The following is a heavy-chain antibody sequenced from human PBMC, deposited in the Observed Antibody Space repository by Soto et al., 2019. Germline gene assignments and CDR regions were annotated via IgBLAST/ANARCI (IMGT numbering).Heavy chain of an antibody. D-gene: IGHD1-1*01. CDR3: DRVKGLNGYFQH. V-gene: IGHV4-30-4*01. CDR2: IYYSGST. Sequence: SETLSLTCTVSGGSISSGDYYWSWIRQPPGKGLEWIGYIYYSGSTYYNPSLKSRVTISVDTSKNQFSLKLSSVTAADTAVYYCDRVKGLNGYFQHWGRGTLVTVSS. J-gene: IGHJ1*01. CDR1: GGSISSGDYY.